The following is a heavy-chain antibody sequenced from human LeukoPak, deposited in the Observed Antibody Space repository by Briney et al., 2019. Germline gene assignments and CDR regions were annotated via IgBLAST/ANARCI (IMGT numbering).Heavy chain of an antibody. CDR3: ARSGNYYDSSGYYYGNFDY. Sequence: PSQTLSLTCAVPGGSISSGGYSWSWIRQPPGKGLEWIGYIYHSGSTYYNPSLKSRVTISVDRSKNQFSLKLSSVTAADTAVYYCARSGNYYDSSGYYYGNFDYWGQGTLVTVSS. J-gene: IGHJ4*02. V-gene: IGHV4-30-2*01. D-gene: IGHD3-22*01. CDR1: GGSISSGGYS. CDR2: IYHSGST.